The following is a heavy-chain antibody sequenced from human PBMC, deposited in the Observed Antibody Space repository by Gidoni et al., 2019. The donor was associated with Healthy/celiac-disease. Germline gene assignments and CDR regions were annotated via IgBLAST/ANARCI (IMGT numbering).Heavy chain of an antibody. CDR2: ISGSGGST. CDR1: GFTFSSYA. J-gene: IGHJ4*02. Sequence: EVQLLESGGGLVQPGGSLSLSCPAPGFTFSSYAMSWVRQAPGKGLEWVSAISGSGGSTYYADSVKGRFTISRDNSKNTLYLQMNSLRAEDTAVYYCAKVGEQQLDGGFDYWGQGTLVTVSS. D-gene: IGHD6-13*01. CDR3: AKVGEQQLDGGFDY. V-gene: IGHV3-23*01.